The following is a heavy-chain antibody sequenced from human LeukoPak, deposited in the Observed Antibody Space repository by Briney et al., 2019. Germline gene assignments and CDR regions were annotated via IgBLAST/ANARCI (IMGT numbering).Heavy chain of an antibody. CDR3: ARDLGSNWGHYFDY. D-gene: IGHD7-27*01. Sequence: ASVKVSCKASGYTFTSYAMHWVRQAPGQRLEWMGCINAGNGNTKYSQKFQGRVTITRDTSASTAYMELSSLRSEDTAVYYCARDLGSNWGHYFDYWGQGTLVTVSS. CDR2: INAGNGNT. J-gene: IGHJ4*02. CDR1: GYTFTSYA. V-gene: IGHV1-3*01.